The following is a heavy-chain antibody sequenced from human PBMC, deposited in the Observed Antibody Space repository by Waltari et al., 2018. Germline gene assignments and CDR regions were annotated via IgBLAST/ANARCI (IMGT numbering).Heavy chain of an antibody. V-gene: IGHV1-69*01. CDR2: IIPIFGTA. CDR1: GGTFSSYA. J-gene: IGHJ6*02. Sequence: QVQLVQSGAEVKKPGSSVKVSCKASGGTFSSYAIRWVRQAPGQGRAWMGGIIPIFGTANYAQKFQGRVTITADESTSTAYMELSSLRSEDTAVYYCARGAYDSSGYYDLYYYYGMDVWGQGTTVTVSS. D-gene: IGHD3-22*01. CDR3: ARGAYDSSGYYDLYYYYGMDV.